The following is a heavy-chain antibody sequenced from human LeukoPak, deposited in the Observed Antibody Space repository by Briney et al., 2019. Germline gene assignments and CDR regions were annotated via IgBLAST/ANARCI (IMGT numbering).Heavy chain of an antibody. CDR2: IYYSGST. Sequence: SETLSLTCTVSGGSISSGDYYWSRIRQPPGKGLEWIGYIYYSGSTNYNPSLKSRVTISVDTSKNQFSLKPSSVTAADTAVYYCARDLKRLDAFDIWGQGTMVTVSS. J-gene: IGHJ3*02. CDR3: ARDLKRLDAFDI. CDR1: GGSISSGDYY. V-gene: IGHV4-61*08.